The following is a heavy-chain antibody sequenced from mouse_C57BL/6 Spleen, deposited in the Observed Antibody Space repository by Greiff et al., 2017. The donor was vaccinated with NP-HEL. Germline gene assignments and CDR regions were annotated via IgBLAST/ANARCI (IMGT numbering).Heavy chain of an antibody. Sequence: VQLQQSGAELVKPGASVKISCKASGYAFSSYWMNWVKQRPGKGLAWIGQIYPGDGDTNYNGKFKGKATLTADKSSSTAYMQLSSLTSEDSAVYFCARSYYDYDGFAYWGQGTLVTVSA. CDR3: ARSYYDYDGFAY. V-gene: IGHV1-80*01. CDR2: IYPGDGDT. CDR1: GYAFSSYW. D-gene: IGHD2-4*01. J-gene: IGHJ3*01.